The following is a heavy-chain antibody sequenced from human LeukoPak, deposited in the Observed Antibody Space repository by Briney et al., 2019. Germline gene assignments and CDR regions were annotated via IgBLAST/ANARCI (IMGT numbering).Heavy chain of an antibody. J-gene: IGHJ4*02. V-gene: IGHV3-21*01. CDR2: ISSCSSYI. Sequence: GGSLRLSCAASGFTFSSYSMNWVRQAPGKGLEWVSSISSCSSYIYYADSVKGRFTISRDNAKNSLYLQMNSLRAEDTAVYYCARDLGYEVAGPIDYWGQGTLVTVSS. D-gene: IGHD2-15*01. CDR3: ARDLGYEVAGPIDY. CDR1: GFTFSSYS.